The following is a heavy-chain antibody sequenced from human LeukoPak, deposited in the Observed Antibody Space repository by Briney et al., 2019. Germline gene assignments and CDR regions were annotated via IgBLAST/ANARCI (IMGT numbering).Heavy chain of an antibody. J-gene: IGHJ4*02. V-gene: IGHV3-33*01. CDR1: GFTFSSYG. CDR2: IWYDGSNK. Sequence: PGGSLRLPCAASGFTFSSYGMHWVRQAPGKGLEWVAVIWYDGSNKYYADSVKGRFTISRDNSKNTLYLQMNSLRAEDTAVYYCARGSRNDSSGSPGYWGQGTLVTVSS. CDR3: ARGSRNDSSGSPGY. D-gene: IGHD3-22*01.